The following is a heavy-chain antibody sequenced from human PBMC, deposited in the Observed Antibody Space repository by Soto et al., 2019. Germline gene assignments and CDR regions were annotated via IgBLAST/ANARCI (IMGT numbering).Heavy chain of an antibody. J-gene: IGHJ5*02. CDR3: AKDVAIFGVVTPQGPFDP. D-gene: IGHD3-3*01. CDR1: GFTFSSYG. CDR2: ISYEGSNK. Sequence: RLSCAASGFTFSSYGMHWVRQAPGKGLEWVAVISYEGSNKYYADSVKGRFTISRDNSKNTLYLQMNSLRAEDTAVYYCAKDVAIFGVVTPQGPFDPWGQGTLVTVSS. V-gene: IGHV3-30*18.